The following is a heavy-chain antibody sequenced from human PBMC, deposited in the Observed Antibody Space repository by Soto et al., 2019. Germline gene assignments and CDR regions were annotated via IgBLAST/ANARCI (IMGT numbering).Heavy chain of an antibody. CDR3: ARDDGVVGSSSAFGH. D-gene: IGHD1-26*01. V-gene: IGHV3-21*01. Sequence: GGALRLSCVFSGFTFSTYTMNWVRQAPGKGLEWVSSINGRSNYVYYADSVKGRFTISRDNAKNSLYLQMNRLRAEDTAIYYCARDDGVVGSSSAFGHWGLVTLVTVSS. J-gene: IGHJ5*02. CDR1: GFTFSTYT. CDR2: INGRSNYV.